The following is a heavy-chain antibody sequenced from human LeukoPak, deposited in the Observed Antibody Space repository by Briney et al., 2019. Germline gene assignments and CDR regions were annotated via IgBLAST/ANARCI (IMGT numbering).Heavy chain of an antibody. CDR2: INHSGST. Sequence: SETLSLTCAVSGGSISSGGYYWSWIRQPPGKGLEWIGEINHSGSTNYNPSLKSRVTISVDTSKNQFSLKLSSVTAADTAVYYCAKLTTRPGFFDYWGQGTLVTVSS. CDR3: AKLTTRPGFFDY. J-gene: IGHJ4*02. V-gene: IGHV4-34*01. CDR1: GGSISSGGYY. D-gene: IGHD4-17*01.